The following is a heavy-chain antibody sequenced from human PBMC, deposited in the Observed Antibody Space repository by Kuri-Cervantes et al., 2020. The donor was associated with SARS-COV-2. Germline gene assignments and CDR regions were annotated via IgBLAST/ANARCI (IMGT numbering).Heavy chain of an antibody. V-gene: IGHV3-21*04. Sequence: GESLKISCAASGFTFSSYWMSWVRQAPGKGLEWVSSISSSSSYIYYADSVKGRFTISRDNAKNSLYLQMNSLRAEDTAVYYCEGKYQLLLWGQGTLVTVSS. CDR2: ISSSSSYI. CDR1: GFTFSSYW. CDR3: EGKYQLLL. J-gene: IGHJ4*02. D-gene: IGHD2-2*01.